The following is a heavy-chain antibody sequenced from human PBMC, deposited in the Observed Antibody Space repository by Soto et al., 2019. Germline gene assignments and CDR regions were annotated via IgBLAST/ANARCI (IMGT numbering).Heavy chain of an antibody. CDR2: IKQDGSEK. J-gene: IGHJ4*02. CDR3: ARDTRYYDIFTGYYHDY. V-gene: IGHV3-7*01. Sequence: EVQLVKSGGGLVQPGGSLRLSCAASGFTFSSYWMSWVRQAPGKGLEWVANIKQDGSEKYYVDSVKGRFTISRDNAKNSLYLQMNSLRAEDTAVYYCARDTRYYDIFTGYYHDYWGQGTLVTVSS. D-gene: IGHD3-9*01. CDR1: GFTFSSYW.